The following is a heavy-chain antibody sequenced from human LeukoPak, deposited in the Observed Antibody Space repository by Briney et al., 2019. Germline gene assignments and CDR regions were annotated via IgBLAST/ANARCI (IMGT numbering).Heavy chain of an antibody. CDR3: ARDKSPFGDYVWGSYRYLYYYYGMDV. Sequence: ASVKVSCKASGYTFTSYAMNRVRQAPGQGLEWMGWINTNTGNPTYAQGFTGRFVFSLDTSVSTAYLQISSLKAEDTAVYYCARDKSPFGDYVWGSYRYLYYYYGMDVWGQGTTVTVSS. D-gene: IGHD3-16*02. J-gene: IGHJ6*02. CDR1: GYTFTSYA. V-gene: IGHV7-4-1*02. CDR2: INTNTGNP.